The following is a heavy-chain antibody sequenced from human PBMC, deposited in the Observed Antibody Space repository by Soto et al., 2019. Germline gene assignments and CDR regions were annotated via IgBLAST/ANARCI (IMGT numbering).Heavy chain of an antibody. D-gene: IGHD3-22*01. V-gene: IGHV3-74*01. CDR3: VRAIGHYGMDV. J-gene: IGHJ6*02. Sequence: PGGSLRLSCVASGFIFSNCWMHWVRQAPGMGLVWVSHINSDGGSTTYADSVKDRFTISRDNAKNTLYLQMNSLRAEDTAVYYCVRAIGHYGMDVWGRGTTVTVSS. CDR1: GFIFSNCW. CDR2: INSDGGST.